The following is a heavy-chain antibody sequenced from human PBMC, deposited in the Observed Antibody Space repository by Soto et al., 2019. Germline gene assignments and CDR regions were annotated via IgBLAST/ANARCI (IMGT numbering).Heavy chain of an antibody. Sequence: QLQLQESGPGLVKPSETLSLTCTVSGGSISSTSYYWGWIRQPPGKGLEWIGSIYYSGSTYYTPSLRSRVPLSADTSKNQFALKLISVTAVDTAVNYGARHYYASGSSYYYYYMDVWGKGTTVTVSS. CDR2: IYYSGST. D-gene: IGHD3-10*01. CDR1: GGSISSTSYY. J-gene: IGHJ6*03. V-gene: IGHV4-39*01. CDR3: ARHYYASGSSYYYYYMDV.